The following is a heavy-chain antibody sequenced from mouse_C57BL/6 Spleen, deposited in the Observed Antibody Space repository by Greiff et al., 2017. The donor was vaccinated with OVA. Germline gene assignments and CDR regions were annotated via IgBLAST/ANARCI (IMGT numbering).Heavy chain of an antibody. V-gene: IGHV1-55*01. J-gene: IGHJ2*01. D-gene: IGHD1-1*01. Sequence: QVQLQQSGAELVKPGASVKMSCKASGYTFTSYWITWVKQRPGQGLEWIGDIYPGSGSTNYNEKFKSKATLTVDTSSSTAYMQLSSLTSEDSAVYYCARDGSSYSYYFDYWGQGTTLTVSS. CDR1: GYTFTSYW. CDR3: ARDGSSYSYYFDY. CDR2: IYPGSGST.